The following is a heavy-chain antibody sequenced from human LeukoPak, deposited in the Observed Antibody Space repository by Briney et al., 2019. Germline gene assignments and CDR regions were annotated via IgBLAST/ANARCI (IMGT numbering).Heavy chain of an antibody. V-gene: IGHV4-61*02. CDR1: GGSISSGNYY. J-gene: IGHJ4*02. CDR2: IYPSGST. D-gene: IGHD3-3*01. CDR3: ARDKGFGVLDY. Sequence: SGTLSLTCTVSGGSISSGNYYWSWIRQPAGKGLEWIGRIYPSGSTNYNPSLTSRVTISVDTSKNQFSLKLSSVTAADTAVYYCARDKGFGVLDYWGQGTLVTVSS.